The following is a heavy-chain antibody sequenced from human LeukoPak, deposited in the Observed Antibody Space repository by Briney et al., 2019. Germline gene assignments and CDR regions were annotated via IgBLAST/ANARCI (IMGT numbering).Heavy chain of an antibody. D-gene: IGHD4-17*01. J-gene: IGHJ4*02. Sequence: ASVKVSCKASGYTFSSHGITWVRQAPGQGLEWMGWISGYNGNTNYAQNLHGRVTMTTDTSTSTAYMELRSLSSDDTAVYYCARDNYGDYSYYWGQGTLVTVSS. CDR2: ISGYNGNT. CDR3: ARDNYGDYSYY. V-gene: IGHV1-18*01. CDR1: GYTFSSHG.